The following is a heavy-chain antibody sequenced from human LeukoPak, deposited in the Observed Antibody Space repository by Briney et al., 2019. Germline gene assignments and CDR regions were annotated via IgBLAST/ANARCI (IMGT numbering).Heavy chain of an antibody. Sequence: APVKVSCKASGYTFTSYGFTWVRQAPGQGLEWMGWISGYNGDTNYAQKFQGRVTMTTDTSTTTAYMELRSLRSDDTAVYYCARDPKGIRAALDIWGQGTMVTVSS. V-gene: IGHV1-18*01. CDR3: ARDPKGIRAALDI. CDR2: ISGYNGDT. CDR1: GYTFTSYG. J-gene: IGHJ3*02. D-gene: IGHD3-10*01.